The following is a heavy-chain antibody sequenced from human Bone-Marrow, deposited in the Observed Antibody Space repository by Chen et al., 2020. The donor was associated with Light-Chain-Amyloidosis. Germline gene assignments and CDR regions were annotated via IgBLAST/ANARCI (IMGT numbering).Heavy chain of an antibody. J-gene: IGHJ5*02. Sequence: QVQLVQSGAEVKKPGASVNVSCKASRYIFTNYGIGWVRQAPGQGLEWLGWVSAYNDDRNYIQKLQGRVTMTTDASTNTGYMELRSLTSDDTAVYYCVRGREWFDPWGQGTLVTVSS. CDR3: VRGREWFDP. V-gene: IGHV1-18*04. CDR2: VSAYNDDR. CDR1: RYIFTNYG.